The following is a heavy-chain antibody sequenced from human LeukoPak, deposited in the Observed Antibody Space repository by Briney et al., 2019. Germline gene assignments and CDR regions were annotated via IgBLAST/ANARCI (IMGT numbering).Heavy chain of an antibody. V-gene: IGHV3-30*02. J-gene: IGHJ4*02. D-gene: IGHD3-10*01. CDR3: ARGSSLDY. Sequence: GGSLRLSCAASGFTFSSYGMHWVRQAPGKGLEWVALIWYDGSNKNYADSVKGRFTISRDNSKNTLDLQMNSLRAEDTAVYYCARGSSLDYWGQGTLVTVSS. CDR2: IWYDGSNK. CDR1: GFTFSSYG.